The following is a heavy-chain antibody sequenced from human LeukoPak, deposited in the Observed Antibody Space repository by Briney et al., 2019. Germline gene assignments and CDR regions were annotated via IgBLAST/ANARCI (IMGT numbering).Heavy chain of an antibody. Sequence: SQTLSLTCTVSGGSISSDNYYWHWIRQPAGKGLEWIGRIYTSGSTNYNPSLKSRVIISLDTSNNQFSLRLSSVTAADTAVYYCASSVVTPPTYYYYYYMDVWGKGTTVTVSS. CDR2: IYTSGST. V-gene: IGHV4-61*02. D-gene: IGHD4-23*01. CDR3: ASSVVTPPTYYYYYYMDV. CDR1: GGSISSDNYY. J-gene: IGHJ6*03.